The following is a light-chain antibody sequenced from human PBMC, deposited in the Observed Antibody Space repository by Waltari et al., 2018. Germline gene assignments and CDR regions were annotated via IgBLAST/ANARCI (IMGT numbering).Light chain of an antibody. Sequence: QSALTQPASVSGSHGQSLTISCTGTSSDVGGYNDVSWYQQHPGKAPKLMIYDVSKRPSGVSNRFSGSKSGNTASLTISGLQAEDEADYYCSSYTSSSTYVFGTGTKVTVL. V-gene: IGLV2-14*01. CDR2: DVS. J-gene: IGLJ1*01. CDR1: SSDVGGYND. CDR3: SSYTSSSTYV.